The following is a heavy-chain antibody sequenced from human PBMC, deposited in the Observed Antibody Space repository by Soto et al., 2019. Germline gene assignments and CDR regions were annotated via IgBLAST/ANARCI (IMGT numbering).Heavy chain of an antibody. J-gene: IGHJ4*01. CDR3: ARVLCSITGCYSMSIDY. D-gene: IGHD2-2*02. Sequence: SETLSLTCAVSGASISGSNWWNGVRQPPGKGLEWIGEIYHSGSTNYNPSLKSRVTISVDKSKNQFSLKLSSVTAADTAIYYCARVLCSITGCYSMSIDYWGQGTLVTVSS. CDR1: GASISGSNW. V-gene: IGHV4-4*02. CDR2: IYHSGST.